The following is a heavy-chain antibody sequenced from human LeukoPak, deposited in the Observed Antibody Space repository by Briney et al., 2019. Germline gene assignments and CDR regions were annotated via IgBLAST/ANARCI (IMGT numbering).Heavy chain of an antibody. CDR2: INHSGST. V-gene: IGHV4-34*01. CDR1: GGSFSGYY. J-gene: IGHJ4*02. CDR3: ARGPRTYRSGSYYIGSWIDYYFDY. Sequence: PSETLSLTCAVYGGSFSGYYWSWIRQPPGKGLEWIGEINHSGSTNYNPSLKSRVTISVDTSKNQFSLKLSSVTAADTAVYYCARGPRTYRSGSYYIGSWIDYYFDYWGQGTLVTVSS. D-gene: IGHD3-10*01.